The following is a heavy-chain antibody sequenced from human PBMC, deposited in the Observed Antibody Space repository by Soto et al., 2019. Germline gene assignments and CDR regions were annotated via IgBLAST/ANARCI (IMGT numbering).Heavy chain of an antibody. V-gene: IGHV4-39*07. CDR2: VYYSGTT. Sequence: SETLSLTCTVSGSSISSSSYYWNWLRQSPGKGLEWIGSVYYSGTTSYNPSLKSRVTISVDTSKNQFSLKLSSVTAADTAVYYCARTYSSSHHFDYWGQGTLVTVSS. CDR3: ARTYSSSHHFDY. D-gene: IGHD6-13*01. J-gene: IGHJ4*02. CDR1: GSSISSSSYY.